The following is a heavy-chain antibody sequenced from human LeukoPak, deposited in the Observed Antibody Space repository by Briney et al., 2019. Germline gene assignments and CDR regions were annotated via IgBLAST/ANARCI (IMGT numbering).Heavy chain of an antibody. V-gene: IGHV1-46*01. J-gene: IGHJ4*02. Sequence: GESLKISCKGSGYTFSSYYMHWVRQAPGQGLEWVGLINPTGSSTNYAQKFRGRVTMTRDASTSTVYMDLNSLTSEDTAVYYCAREASGGYFDYWGQGTLVTVSS. CDR3: AREASGGYFDY. CDR2: INPTGSST. CDR1: GYTFSSYY. D-gene: IGHD4-23*01.